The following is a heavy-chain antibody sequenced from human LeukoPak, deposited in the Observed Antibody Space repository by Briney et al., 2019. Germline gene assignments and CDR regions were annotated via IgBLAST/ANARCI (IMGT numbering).Heavy chain of an antibody. CDR1: GFTFDDYG. CDR3: ARVFRGANYDFWSGYYKRAFDI. CDR2: INWNGGST. J-gene: IGHJ3*02. V-gene: IGHV3-20*01. D-gene: IGHD3-3*01. Sequence: PGGSLRLSCAASGFTFDDYGMSWVRQAPGKGLEWVSGINWNGGSTGYADSVKGRFTISRDNAKNSLYLQMNSLRAEDTALYHCARVFRGANYDFWSGYYKRAFDIWGQGTMVTVSS.